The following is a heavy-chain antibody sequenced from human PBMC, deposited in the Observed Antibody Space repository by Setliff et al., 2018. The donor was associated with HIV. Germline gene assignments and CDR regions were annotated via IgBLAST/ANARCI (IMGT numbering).Heavy chain of an antibody. CDR2: IYYSGST. Sequence: TLSLTCTVSGGSISSHYWSWIRQPPGKGLEWIGYIYYSGSTNYNPSLKSRVTISLDTSKNQFSLKLSSVTAADTAVYYCARGRPNWFDPWGQGTLVTVSS. V-gene: IGHV4-59*11. J-gene: IGHJ5*02. CDR3: ARGRPNWFDP. CDR1: GGSISSHY.